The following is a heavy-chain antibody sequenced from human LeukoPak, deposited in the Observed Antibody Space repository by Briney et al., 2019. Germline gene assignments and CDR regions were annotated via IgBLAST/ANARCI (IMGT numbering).Heavy chain of an antibody. J-gene: IGHJ4*02. CDR1: GYSFTSYW. CDR3: ARHKSGIQLFSRAPARYYFDY. Sequence: GESLKISCKGSGYSFTSYWIGWVRQMPGKGLEWMGIIYPGDSDTRYSPSFQGQVTISADKSTSTAYLQWSSLKASGTAMYYCARHKSGIQLFSRAPARYYFDYWGQGTLVTVSS. CDR2: IYPGDSDT. V-gene: IGHV5-51*01. D-gene: IGHD5-18*01.